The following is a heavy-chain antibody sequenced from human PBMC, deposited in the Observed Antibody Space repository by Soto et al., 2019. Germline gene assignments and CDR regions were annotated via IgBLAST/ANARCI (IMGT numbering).Heavy chain of an antibody. CDR1: GGSFSGYY. J-gene: IGHJ6*04. CDR3: AIDSGPNYGYYSCATDV. CDR2: INHSGST. Sequence: SETLSLTCAVYGGSFSGYYWSRIRQPPGKGLEWIGEINHSGSTNYNPSLKSRVTISVDTSKNQFSLKLSSVTVADTAVYYCAIDSGPNYGYYSCATDVWGKGPTVTVS. D-gene: IGHD4-17*01. V-gene: IGHV4-34*01.